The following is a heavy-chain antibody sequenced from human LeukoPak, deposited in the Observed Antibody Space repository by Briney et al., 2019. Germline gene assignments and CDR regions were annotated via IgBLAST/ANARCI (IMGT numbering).Heavy chain of an antibody. D-gene: IGHD1-1*01. J-gene: IGHJ5*02. CDR3: AREAPRERGHSLVNWFDP. Sequence: ASVKVSCKASGYTFTGYYMHWVRQAPGQGLEWMGWINPNSGGTNYAQKFQGRVTMTRDTSISTAYMELSRPRSDDTAVYYCAREAPRERGHSLVNWFDPWGQGTLVTVSS. CDR2: INPNSGGT. V-gene: IGHV1-2*02. CDR1: GYTFTGYY.